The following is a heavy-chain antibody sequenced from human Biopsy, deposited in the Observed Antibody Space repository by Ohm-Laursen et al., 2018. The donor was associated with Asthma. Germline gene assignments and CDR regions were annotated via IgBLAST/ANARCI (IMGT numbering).Heavy chain of an antibody. CDR2: VSSDGHNK. CDR3: ARQSGHDYGGSSAFDT. Sequence: SLRLSCAAAGFIFSQCGMHWVRQGPGKGLEWVALVSSDGHNKYYEDSVKGRFTISRDNSKNRLYLQINSLRVEDSAVYYCARQSGHDYGGSSAFDTWGQGTMVAVSS. CDR1: GFIFSQCG. V-gene: IGHV3-30*03. J-gene: IGHJ3*02. D-gene: IGHD4-23*01.